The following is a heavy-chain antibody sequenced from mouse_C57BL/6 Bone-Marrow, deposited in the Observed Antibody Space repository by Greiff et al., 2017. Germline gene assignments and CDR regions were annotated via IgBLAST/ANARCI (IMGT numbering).Heavy chain of an antibody. J-gene: IGHJ1*03. Sequence: QVQLKQPGAELVKPGASVMLSCKASGYTFTSYWMHWVKQRPGQGLEWIGMIHPNSGSTNYNEKFKSKATLTVDKSSRTAYMQLSSLTSEDSAVYYCAREEGTVVDYWYFDVWGTGTTVTVSS. CDR1: GYTFTSYW. CDR2: IHPNSGST. V-gene: IGHV1-64*01. CDR3: AREEGTVVDYWYFDV. D-gene: IGHD1-1*01.